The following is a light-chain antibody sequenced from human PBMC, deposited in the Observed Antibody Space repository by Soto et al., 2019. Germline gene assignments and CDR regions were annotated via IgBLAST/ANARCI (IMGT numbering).Light chain of an antibody. V-gene: IGKV3D-11*02. Sequence: EIVLTQSPGTRSLSPGERATLSCRASQSVSSNLAWYQQKPGQAPRLLIYGASTRATGIPARFSGSGSGTDFTLTISSLEPEDFADYYCQQRRNWQVTFGQGTRLEIK. J-gene: IGKJ5*01. CDR2: GAS. CDR3: QQRRNWQVT. CDR1: QSVSSN.